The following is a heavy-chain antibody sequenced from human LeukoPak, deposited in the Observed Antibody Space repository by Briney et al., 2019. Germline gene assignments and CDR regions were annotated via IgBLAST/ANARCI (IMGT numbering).Heavy chain of an antibody. J-gene: IGHJ4*02. CDR1: GFTFSNYA. V-gene: IGHV3-30*01. D-gene: IGHD1-26*01. CDR3: ARDFYSPGRRCIHYFFDY. Sequence: GGFLRLSCVASGFTFSNYAVHWVRQAPGKGPEWVAVISYDGFHKYYAHSVQGRFTISRDNSNSTVTLQMNSQRPDDTAFYFCARDFYSPGRRCIHYFFDYGGQGTLVTVS. CDR2: ISYDGFHK.